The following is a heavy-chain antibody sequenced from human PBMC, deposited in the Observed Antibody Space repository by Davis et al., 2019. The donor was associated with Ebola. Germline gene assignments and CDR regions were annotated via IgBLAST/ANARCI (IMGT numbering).Heavy chain of an antibody. J-gene: IGHJ4*02. CDR3: ARVEMIIIGGVVVAARPIDY. V-gene: IGHV1-18*01. Sequence: ASVKVSCKTSGYLFTTSAINWVRQAPGQGLEWMGWISGYNGNTNYAQKIQGRVTITTDTSTSTVYMELRRLRSDDTAVYYCARVEMIIIGGVVVAARPIDYWGQGTLVTVSS. CDR1: GYLFTTSA. D-gene: IGHD3-16*02. CDR2: ISGYNGNT.